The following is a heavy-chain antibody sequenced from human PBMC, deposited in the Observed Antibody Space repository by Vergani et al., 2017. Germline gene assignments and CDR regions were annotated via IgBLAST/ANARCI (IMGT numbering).Heavy chain of an antibody. D-gene: IGHD2-21*01. Sequence: EVQLVESGGGIVKPGGSLRLSCVASGFSFRNAGMNWVRRTPGKGLEWVGRIKGTFDRGTTDYAAAVKGRFTISRDDSKNTLFLQMNGLKTEDIGVYYCTTDPRYCGDGSCYWLRDHHYYGMDVWGQGTTVTVSS. J-gene: IGHJ6*02. CDR2: IKGTFDRGTT. CDR3: TTDPRYCGDGSCYWLRDHHYYGMDV. V-gene: IGHV3-15*07. CDR1: GFSFRNAG.